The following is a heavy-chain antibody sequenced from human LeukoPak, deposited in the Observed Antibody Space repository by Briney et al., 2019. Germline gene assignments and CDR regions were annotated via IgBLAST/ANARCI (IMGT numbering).Heavy chain of an antibody. CDR3: AMAGWAMAEYFDY. CDR2: ISSSGSTI. CDR1: GFTFSDYY. V-gene: IGHV3-11*01. Sequence: GGSLRLSCAASGFTFSDYYMSWIRQAPGKGLEWVSYISSSGSTIYYADSVKGRFTISRDNAKNSLYLQMNSLRAEDTAVYYCAMAGWAMAEYFDYWGQGTLVTVSS. D-gene: IGHD5-24*01. J-gene: IGHJ4*02.